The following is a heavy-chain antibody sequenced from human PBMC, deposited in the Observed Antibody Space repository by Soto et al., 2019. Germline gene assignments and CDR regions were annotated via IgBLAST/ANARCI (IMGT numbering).Heavy chain of an antibody. V-gene: IGHV5-51*01. Sequence: GESLKISCKGSGYTFTTYWIGWVRQMPGKGLEWMGLIYPGDSDTRYSPSFQGQVTISADKSTDTAYLHWSGLKASDTAMYYCVRYGNYVDYWGQGTLVTVSS. CDR2: IYPGDSDT. CDR3: VRYGNYVDY. J-gene: IGHJ4*02. D-gene: IGHD4-17*01. CDR1: GYTFTTYW.